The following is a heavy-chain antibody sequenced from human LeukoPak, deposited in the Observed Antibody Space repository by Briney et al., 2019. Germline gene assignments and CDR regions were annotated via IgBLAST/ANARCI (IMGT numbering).Heavy chain of an antibody. J-gene: IGHJ4*02. CDR2: ISGTNDNT. D-gene: IGHD4-17*01. Sequence: GGSLRLSCAASGFTFSSYAMSWVRQAPGKGLEWVSSISGTNDNTYYADSVKDRFTISRDNSKNTLSLQMNSLRAVDTAVYYCAKGRGTTVTSAANYWGQGTLVTVSS. CDR3: AKGRGTTVTSAANY. CDR1: GFTFSSYA. V-gene: IGHV3-23*01.